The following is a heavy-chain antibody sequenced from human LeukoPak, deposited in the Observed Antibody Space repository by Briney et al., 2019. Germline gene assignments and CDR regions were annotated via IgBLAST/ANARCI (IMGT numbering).Heavy chain of an antibody. V-gene: IGHV3-30*18. Sequence: GGSMRLSCAASGFTFSSYGMHWVRQAPGKGLEWVAVISYDVGKKYYADSVKGRFTISRDNSKNTLYLQMNSLRAEDTAVYYCAKDDYYDTSGYRDWGQGTLVTVSS. D-gene: IGHD3-22*01. J-gene: IGHJ4*02. CDR2: ISYDVGKK. CDR1: GFTFSSYG. CDR3: AKDDYYDTSGYRD.